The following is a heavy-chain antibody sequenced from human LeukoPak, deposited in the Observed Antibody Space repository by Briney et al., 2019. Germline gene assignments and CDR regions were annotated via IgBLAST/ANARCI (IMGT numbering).Heavy chain of an antibody. V-gene: IGHV3-21*01. D-gene: IGHD3-22*01. CDR3: AREYYYDSSGYYGLVAFDI. J-gene: IGHJ3*02. CDR1: GFTFSSYG. Sequence: GGSLRLSCAASGFTFSSYGMSWVRQAPGKGLEWVSSISSSSSYIYYADSVKGRFTISRDNAKNSLYLQMNSLRAEDTAVYYCAREYYYDSSGYYGLVAFDIWGQGTMVTVSS. CDR2: ISSSSSYI.